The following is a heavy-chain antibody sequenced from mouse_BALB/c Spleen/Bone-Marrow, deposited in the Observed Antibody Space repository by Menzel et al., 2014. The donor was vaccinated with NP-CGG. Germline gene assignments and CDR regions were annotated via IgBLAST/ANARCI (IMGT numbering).Heavy chain of an antibody. J-gene: IGHJ4*01. CDR2: INPSNGGT. CDR1: GYTFTDYN. Sequence: VQLQQSGPELVTPGASVKIPCKASGYTFTDYNIDWVKQSHGKSLEWIGDINPSNGGTIYNQKFEGKAALTVDKSSSTAYMELRSLTSEDTAVYYCARRGWAMDYWGQGTSVTVSS. CDR3: ARRGWAMDY. D-gene: IGHD2-3*01. V-gene: IGHV1-18*01.